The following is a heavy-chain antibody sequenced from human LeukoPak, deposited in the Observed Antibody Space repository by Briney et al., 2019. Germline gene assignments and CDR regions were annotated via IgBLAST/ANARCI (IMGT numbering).Heavy chain of an antibody. Sequence: SETLSLTCAVYGGSFSGYYWSWIRQPPGKGLEWIGEINHSGSTNYNPSLKSRVTISVDTSKNQFSLKLSSVTAADTAVYYCASDSRIAARPVVDYWGQGTLVTVSS. D-gene: IGHD6-6*01. CDR3: ASDSRIAARPVVDY. CDR2: INHSGST. V-gene: IGHV4-34*01. CDR1: GGSFSGYY. J-gene: IGHJ4*02.